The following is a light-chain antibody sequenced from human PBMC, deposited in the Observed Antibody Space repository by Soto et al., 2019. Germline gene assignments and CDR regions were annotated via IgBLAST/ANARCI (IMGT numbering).Light chain of an antibody. V-gene: IGKV3-15*01. CDR1: RSVSSN. CDR2: GAS. CDR3: QQYNNWPLTWT. Sequence: EIVMTQSPATLSVSPGERATLSCRASRSVSSNLAWYQQKPGQAPRLLIYGASTRATGIPARFSGSGSGTEFTLTISSLQSEDFAVYYCQQYNNWPLTWTFGQGTKVEIK. J-gene: IGKJ1*01.